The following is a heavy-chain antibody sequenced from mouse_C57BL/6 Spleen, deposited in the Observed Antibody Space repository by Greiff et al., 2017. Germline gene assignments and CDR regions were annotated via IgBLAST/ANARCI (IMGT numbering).Heavy chain of an antibody. V-gene: IGHV5-6*01. CDR1: GFTFSSYG. CDR3: ARQTGTDYFDY. Sequence: EVKLVESGGDLVKPGGSLKLSCAASGFTFSSYGMSWVRQTPDKRLEWVATISSGGSYTYYPDIVKGRFTISRDNAKNTLYLQMSSLKSEDTAMYYCARQTGTDYFDYWGQGTTLTVSS. D-gene: IGHD4-1*01. CDR2: ISSGGSYT. J-gene: IGHJ2*01.